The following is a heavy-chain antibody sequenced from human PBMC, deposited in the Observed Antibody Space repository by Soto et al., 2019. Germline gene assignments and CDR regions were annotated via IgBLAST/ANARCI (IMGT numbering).Heavy chain of an antibody. V-gene: IGHV3-21*04. CDR2: ISSSSSYI. D-gene: IGHD6-19*01. CDR3: ARDRVGGYVGYYYYGMDV. Sequence: GSLRLSCAASGFTFSSYSMNWVRQAPGKGLEWVSSISSSSSYIYYADSVKGRFTISRDNAKNSLYLQMNSLRAEDTAVYYCARDRVGGYVGYYYYGMDVWGQGTTVTVSS. J-gene: IGHJ6*02. CDR1: GFTFSSYS.